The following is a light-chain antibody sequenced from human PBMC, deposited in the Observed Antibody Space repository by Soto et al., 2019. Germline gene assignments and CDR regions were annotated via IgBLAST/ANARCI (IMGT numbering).Light chain of an antibody. CDR1: GSSIGTNT. J-gene: IGLJ2*01. CDR3: AAWDGSLNNVL. CDR2: GNN. V-gene: IGLV1-44*01. Sequence: QSVLTQPPSASGTPGQRVTISCSGSGSSIGTNTVNWYRQLPGTAPKLLIYGNNQRSSGVPDRFSGSKSGTSASLGISGLQSEDEADYYCAAWDGSLNNVLFGGGTQLTVL.